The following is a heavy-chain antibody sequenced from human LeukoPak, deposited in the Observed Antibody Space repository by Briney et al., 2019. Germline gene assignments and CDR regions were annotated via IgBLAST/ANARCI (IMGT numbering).Heavy chain of an antibody. D-gene: IGHD6-19*01. CDR1: GFTFRSYG. CDR3: ARILDSAWGELGY. Sequence: GGSLRLSCAASGFTFRSYGMHWVRQAPGKGLEWVAYIQNDGSNEQYADSVKGRFSISRDSSKNTLYLQMNSLRAEDTAVYYCARILDSAWGELGYWGQGTLVTVSS. J-gene: IGHJ4*02. CDR2: IQNDGSNE. V-gene: IGHV3-30*19.